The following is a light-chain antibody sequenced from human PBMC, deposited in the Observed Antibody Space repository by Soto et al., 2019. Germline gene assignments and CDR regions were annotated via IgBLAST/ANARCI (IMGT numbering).Light chain of an antibody. J-gene: IGKJ2*01. CDR2: KAS. V-gene: IGKV1-5*03. Sequence: DIQMTQSPSTLSAFVGDRVTITCRASQSIRSWLAWYQQKPGKAPKLLIYKASSLETGVPSRFSGSGSGTDFTLTISSLQPDDFATYYCQQYNGSPDTFGQGTKLEIK. CDR3: QQYNGSPDT. CDR1: QSIRSW.